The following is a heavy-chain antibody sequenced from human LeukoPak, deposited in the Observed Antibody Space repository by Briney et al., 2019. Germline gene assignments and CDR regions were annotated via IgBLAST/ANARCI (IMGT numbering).Heavy chain of an antibody. D-gene: IGHD1-26*01. Sequence: SETLSLTCTVSGGSISTYYWSWIRQPPGKGLEWIGSIYYSGSTYYNPSLKSRVTISVDTSKNQFSLKLSSVTAADTAVYYCARRVGASDAFDIWGQGTMVTVSS. CDR2: IYYSGST. V-gene: IGHV4-59*05. J-gene: IGHJ3*02. CDR3: ARRVGASDAFDI. CDR1: GGSISTYY.